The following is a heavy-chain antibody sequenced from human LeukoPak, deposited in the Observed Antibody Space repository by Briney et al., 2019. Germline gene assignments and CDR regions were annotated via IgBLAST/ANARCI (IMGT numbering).Heavy chain of an antibody. V-gene: IGHV3-48*03. Sequence: PGGSLRLSCAASGFTFSSYEMNWVRQAPGKGLEFISYISSSGSIIYYADSVKGRFTISRDNAKNSLYLQMNSLRGEDTAVYYCARGADSGYSSDNWGQGTLVSVSS. D-gene: IGHD3-9*01. CDR2: ISSSGSII. CDR3: ARGADSGYSSDN. CDR1: GFTFSSYE. J-gene: IGHJ4*02.